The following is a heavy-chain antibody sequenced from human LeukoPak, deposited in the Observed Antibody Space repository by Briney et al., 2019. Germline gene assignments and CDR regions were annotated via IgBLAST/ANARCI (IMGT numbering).Heavy chain of an antibody. J-gene: IGHJ3*02. CDR3: ARSDGYGLVGI. CDR1: GGSFSGYY. V-gene: IGHV4-34*01. CDR2: INHSGST. D-gene: IGHD3-10*01. Sequence: SETLSLTCAVYGGSFSGYYWSWIRQPPGKGLEWIGEINHSGSTNYSPSLKSRVTISVDTSKNQFSLKLSSVTAADTAVYYCARSDGYGLVGIWGQGTMVTVSS.